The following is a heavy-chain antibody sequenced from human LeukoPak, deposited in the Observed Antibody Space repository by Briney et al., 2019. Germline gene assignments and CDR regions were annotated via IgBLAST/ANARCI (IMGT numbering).Heavy chain of an antibody. CDR3: ATDCCGGECCSHNRDDY. Sequence: PGGSLRPSCAASGFTFSTYAMNWVRQAPGKGLEWVSGISEAGSTTVYADSVKGRFTISRDNSRDTVYLEMNSLRGEDTAIYFCATDCCGGECCSHNRDDYWGQGTLVTVSS. D-gene: IGHD2-21*01. V-gene: IGHV3-23*01. CDR1: GFTFSTYA. CDR2: ISEAGSTT. J-gene: IGHJ4*02.